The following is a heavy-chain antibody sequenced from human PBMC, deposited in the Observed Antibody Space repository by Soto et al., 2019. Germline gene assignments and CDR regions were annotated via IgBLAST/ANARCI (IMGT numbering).Heavy chain of an antibody. Sequence: QITLKESGPTLVKPTQTLTLTCTFSGFSLSTSGVGVGWIRQPPGNALAWLAFIYWDDTKHYSPSLKSSLTITKDTAKSQVVRTMTNMDPVDTATYYCAHKGYGDYPIDYWGQGTLVTVSS. CDR2: IYWDDTK. CDR3: AHKGYGDYPIDY. J-gene: IGHJ4*02. CDR1: GFSLSTSGVG. V-gene: IGHV2-5*02. D-gene: IGHD4-17*01.